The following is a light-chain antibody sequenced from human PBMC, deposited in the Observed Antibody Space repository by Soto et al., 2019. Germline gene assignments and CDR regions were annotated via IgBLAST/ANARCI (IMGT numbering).Light chain of an antibody. CDR2: DVG. Sequence: QSALTQPASVSGSPGQSITISCTGTSSDIGGYNCVSWYQQLPGKVPKHIFYDVGNRPSGVFDRFSGSTSGNAASLTISGLQAEDEADYYCSSYTSTRTLYVFGTGTKLTVL. CDR1: SSDIGGYNC. J-gene: IGLJ1*01. V-gene: IGLV2-14*03. CDR3: SSYTSTRTLYV.